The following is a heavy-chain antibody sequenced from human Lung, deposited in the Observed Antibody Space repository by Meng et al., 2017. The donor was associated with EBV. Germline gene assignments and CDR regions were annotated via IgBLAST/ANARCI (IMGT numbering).Heavy chain of an antibody. J-gene: IGHJ1*01. CDR3: AKDRLRDSTSRYYQH. CDR1: GFTFSTYA. D-gene: IGHD3-22*01. Sequence: EVQQLESGGGLVQPXGSLRLSCAASGFTFSTYAMSWVRQAPGRGLERVSSISGSGEITNHADSVKGRFTISRDNSNNTLYLQMNSLRADDTAVYFCAKDRLRDSTSRYYQHGGQGTLVTVSS. CDR2: ISGSGEIT. V-gene: IGHV3-23*01.